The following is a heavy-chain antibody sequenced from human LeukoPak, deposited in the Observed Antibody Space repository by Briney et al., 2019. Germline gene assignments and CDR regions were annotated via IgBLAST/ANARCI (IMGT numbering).Heavy chain of an antibody. D-gene: IGHD1-1*01. CDR3: ARVLGVNDKYFDS. V-gene: IGHV4-4*07. J-gene: IGHJ5*01. CDR2: VHPRGGA. CDR1: GDGFSLYY. Sequence: SETLSLTCNVSGDGFSLYYWSWIRQPAGKGLEWIGRVHPRGGANYNYSLRSRVTLSVDSSKNQVFLRLTSVTVADTAVYYCARVLGVNDKYFDSWGQGTPVTVSS.